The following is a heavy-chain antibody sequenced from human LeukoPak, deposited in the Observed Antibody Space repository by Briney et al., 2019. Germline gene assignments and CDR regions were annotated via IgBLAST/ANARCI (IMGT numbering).Heavy chain of an antibody. CDR1: GYTLTELS. D-gene: IGHD4-17*01. CDR3: ATGVKYGDAWSEPGCFDY. Sequence: ASVKVSCKVSGYTLTELSMHWVQQAPGKGLEWMGGFDPEDGETIYAQKFQGRVTMTEDTSTDTAYMELSGLRSEDTAVYYCATGVKYGDAWSEPGCFDYWGQGTLVTVSS. J-gene: IGHJ4*02. CDR2: FDPEDGET. V-gene: IGHV1-24*01.